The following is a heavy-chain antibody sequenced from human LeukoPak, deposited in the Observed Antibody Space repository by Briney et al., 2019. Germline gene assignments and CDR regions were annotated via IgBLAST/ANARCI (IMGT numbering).Heavy chain of an antibody. CDR3: ARCPGRPVRPRSRDVKFDP. V-gene: IGHV1-69*05. CDR2: IIPIFGTA. Sequence: SVKVSCKASGGTFSSYAISWVRQAPGQGLEWMGGIIPIFGTANYAQKFQGRVTMTRNTSISTAYMELSSLRSEDTAVYYCARCPGRPVRPRSRDVKFDPWGQGTLVTVSS. D-gene: IGHD1-26*01. J-gene: IGHJ5*02. CDR1: GGTFSSYA.